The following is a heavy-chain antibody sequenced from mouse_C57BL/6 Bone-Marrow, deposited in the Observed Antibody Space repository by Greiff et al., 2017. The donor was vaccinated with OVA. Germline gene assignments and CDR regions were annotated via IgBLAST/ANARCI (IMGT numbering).Heavy chain of an antibody. J-gene: IGHJ1*03. V-gene: IGHV1-18*01. D-gene: IGHD2-4*01. CDR3: AREGEDYDWYFDV. CDR1: GYTFTDYN. CDR2: INPNNGGT. Sequence: EVKLMESGPELVKPGASVKIPCKASGYTFTDYNMDWVKQSHGKSLEWIGDINPNNGGTIYNQKFKGKATLTVDKSSSTAYMELRSLTSEDTAVYYCAREGEDYDWYFDVWGTGTTVTVSS.